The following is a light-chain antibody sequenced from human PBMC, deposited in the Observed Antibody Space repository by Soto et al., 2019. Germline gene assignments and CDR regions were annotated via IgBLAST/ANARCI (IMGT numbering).Light chain of an antibody. CDR3: QQYNDWPPWT. Sequence: EIVLTQSPGTLSLSPGERATLSCRASQSVSSNLAWYQQKPGQAPRLLIYGASTRATGIPDRFSGSGSGTEFTLTISSLQSEDFAVYYCQQYNDWPPWTFGQGTKVDIK. V-gene: IGKV3-15*01. CDR2: GAS. CDR1: QSVSSN. J-gene: IGKJ1*01.